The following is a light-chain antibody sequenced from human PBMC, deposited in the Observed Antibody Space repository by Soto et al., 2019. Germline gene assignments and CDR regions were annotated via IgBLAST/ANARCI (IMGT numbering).Light chain of an antibody. V-gene: IGLV1-40*01. CDR3: QSYDSSLCGVV. Sequence: QLVLTQPPSVSGAPGQRVTISCTGSSSNIGAGYDVHWYQQLPGTAPKLLIYGNSNRPSGVPDRFSGSKSGTSASLAITGLQAEDEADYYCQSYDSSLCGVVFGGGTKVTVL. CDR2: GNS. CDR1: SSNIGAGYD. J-gene: IGLJ2*01.